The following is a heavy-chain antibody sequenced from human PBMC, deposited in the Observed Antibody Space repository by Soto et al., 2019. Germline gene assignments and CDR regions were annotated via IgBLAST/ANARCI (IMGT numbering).Heavy chain of an antibody. CDR1: GYTFTSYG. V-gene: IGHV1-18*01. CDR2: ISAYNGNT. Sequence: ASVKVSCKASGYTFTSYGISWVRQAPGQGLEWMGWISAYNGNTNYAQKLQGRVTMTTDTSTSTAYMELRSLRSDDTAVYYCASASRDGYNYPFDYWGQGTLVTVSS. CDR3: ASASRDGYNYPFDY. D-gene: IGHD5-12*01. J-gene: IGHJ4*02.